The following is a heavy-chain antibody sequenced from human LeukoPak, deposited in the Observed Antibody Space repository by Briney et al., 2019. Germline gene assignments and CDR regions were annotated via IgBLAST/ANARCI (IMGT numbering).Heavy chain of an antibody. CDR3: ARGYYLLHLDY. V-gene: IGHV3-23*01. J-gene: IGHJ4*02. CDR2: ISGSGGST. Sequence: SGGSLRLSRAASGFTFSSYAMSWVRQAPGKGLEWVSAISGSGGSTYYADSVKGRFTISRDNSKNTLYLQMNSLRAEDTAVYYCARGYYLLHLDYWGQGTLVTVSS. D-gene: IGHD3-22*01. CDR1: GFTFSSYA.